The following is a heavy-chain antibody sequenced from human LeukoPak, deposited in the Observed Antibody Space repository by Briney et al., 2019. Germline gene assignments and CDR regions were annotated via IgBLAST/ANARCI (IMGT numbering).Heavy chain of an antibody. Sequence: PGGSLRLSYAASGFTFSNYEMNWVRQAPGKGLEWVSYISSSGNTIYHADSVKGRFTISRDNAKSSLYLQMNSLRAEDTAVYYCARGVYDSSGYYHYWGQGTLVTVSS. V-gene: IGHV3-48*03. CDR2: ISSSGNTI. CDR1: GFTFSNYE. CDR3: ARGVYDSSGYYHY. J-gene: IGHJ4*02. D-gene: IGHD3-22*01.